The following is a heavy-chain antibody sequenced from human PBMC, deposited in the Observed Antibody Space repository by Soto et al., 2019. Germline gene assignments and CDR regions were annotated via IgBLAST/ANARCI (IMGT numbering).Heavy chain of an antibody. CDR1: GFTFGSYS. J-gene: IGHJ4*02. CDR2: ISSSSTI. D-gene: IGHD2-21*02. V-gene: IGHV3-48*02. CDR3: ARDRIAYCGGDCYFDY. Sequence: GGSLRLSCAASGFTFGSYSVNWVRQAPGKGLEWVSYISSSSTIYYADSVKGRFTISRDNAKNSLYLQMNSLRDEDTAVYYCARDRIAYCGGDCYFDYWGQGTLVTVSS.